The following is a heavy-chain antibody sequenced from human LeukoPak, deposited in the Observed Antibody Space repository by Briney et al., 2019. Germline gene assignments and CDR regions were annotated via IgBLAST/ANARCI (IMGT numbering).Heavy chain of an antibody. D-gene: IGHD6-19*01. J-gene: IGHJ6*02. CDR2: IYYSGST. CDR3: ARRVEAVAGSPYYYYYGMDV. Sequence: SETLSLTCTVSGGSISSYYWSWIRQPPGKGLEWIGYIYYSGSTNYNPSLKSRVTISVDTPKNQFSLKLSSVTAADTAVYYCARRVEAVAGSPYYYYYGMDVWGQGTTVTVPS. V-gene: IGHV4-59*08. CDR1: GGSISSYY.